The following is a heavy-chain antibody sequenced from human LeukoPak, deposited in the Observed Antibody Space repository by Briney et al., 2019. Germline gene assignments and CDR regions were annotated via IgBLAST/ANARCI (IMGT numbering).Heavy chain of an antibody. Sequence: SETLSLTCTVSGGSISSGSYYWSWIRQPAGKGLEWIGRIHTSGSTNYNPSLKSRVTIPVDTSKNQFSLKLSSVTAADTAVYYCARHVRKRGIAVAGSPGWFDPWGQGTLVTVSS. J-gene: IGHJ5*02. V-gene: IGHV4-61*02. D-gene: IGHD6-19*01. CDR2: IHTSGST. CDR1: GGSISSGSYY. CDR3: ARHVRKRGIAVAGSPGWFDP.